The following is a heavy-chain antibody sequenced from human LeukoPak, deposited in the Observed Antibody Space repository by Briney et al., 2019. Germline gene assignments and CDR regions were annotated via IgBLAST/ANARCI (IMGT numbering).Heavy chain of an antibody. V-gene: IGHV1-8*01. CDR3: AREFVNTKHLDF. D-gene: IGHD2-8*01. Sequence: ASVKVSCKASGYTFTNYDINWVRQATGQGLEWMGWMNPNSGDTGYAQRFQGRVTLTRNTSISTAYMELSSLRSEDTAVYYCAREFVNTKHLDFWGQGTLVTVSS. CDR1: GYTFTNYD. J-gene: IGHJ4*02. CDR2: MNPNSGDT.